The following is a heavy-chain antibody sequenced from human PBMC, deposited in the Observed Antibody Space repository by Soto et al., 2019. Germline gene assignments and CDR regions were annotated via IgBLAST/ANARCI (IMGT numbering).Heavy chain of an antibody. D-gene: IGHD3-3*01. CDR3: ARDLTILPAFDI. J-gene: IGHJ3*02. CDR1: GFTFSSYG. V-gene: IGHV3-33*01. CDR2: IWYDGSNK. Sequence: GGSLRLSCAASGFTFSSYGMHWVRQAPGKGLEWVAVIWYDGSNKYYADSVKGRFTISRDNSKNTLYLQMNSLRAEDTAVYYCARDLTILPAFDIWGQGTMVTVSS.